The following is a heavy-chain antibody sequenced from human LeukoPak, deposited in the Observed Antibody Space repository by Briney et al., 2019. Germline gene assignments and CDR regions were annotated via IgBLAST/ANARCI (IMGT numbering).Heavy chain of an antibody. D-gene: IGHD6-13*01. J-gene: IGHJ3*01. CDR3: ARDTSSPT. V-gene: IGHV3-20*04. Sequence: GGSLRLSCAASGFNFDDFAMIWVRQAPGKGLEWVSGINWNGGSTGYADSVKGRFTISRDNSKNTLYLQMNSLRAEDTAVYYCARDTSSPTWGQGAMVTVSS. CDR1: GFNFDDFA. CDR2: INWNGGST.